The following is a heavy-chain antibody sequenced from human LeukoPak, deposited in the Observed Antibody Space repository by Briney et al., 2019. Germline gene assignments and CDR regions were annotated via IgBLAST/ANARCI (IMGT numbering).Heavy chain of an antibody. J-gene: IGHJ4*02. V-gene: IGHV3-30-3*01. CDR3: AQIAVAGSQFDY. Sequence: GRSLRLSCAASGFTFSSYAMHWVRQAPGKGLEWVAVISCDGSNKYYADSVKGRFTISRDNSKNTLYLQMNSLRAEDTAVYYCAQIAVAGSQFDYWGQGTLVTVSS. D-gene: IGHD6-19*01. CDR2: ISCDGSNK. CDR1: GFTFSSYA.